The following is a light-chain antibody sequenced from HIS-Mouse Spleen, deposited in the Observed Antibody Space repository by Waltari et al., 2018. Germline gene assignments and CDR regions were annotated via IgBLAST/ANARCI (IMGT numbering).Light chain of an antibody. V-gene: IGKV4-1*01. Sequence: DIVMTQSPDSLAVSLGERATINRKSSQSVLYSSNNKNDLAWYQQKPGQPPKLLIYWASTRESGVPDRFSGSGSGTDFTLTISSLQAEDVAVYYCQQYYSTPPITFGQGTRLEIK. J-gene: IGKJ5*01. CDR2: WAS. CDR3: QQYYSTPPIT. CDR1: QSVLYSSNNKND.